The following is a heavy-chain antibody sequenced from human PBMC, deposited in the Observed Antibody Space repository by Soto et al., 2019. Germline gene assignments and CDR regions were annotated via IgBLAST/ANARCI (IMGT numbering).Heavy chain of an antibody. J-gene: IGHJ4*02. V-gene: IGHV1-18*01. Sequence: QVQLVQSGAEVKKPGASVKVSCKASGYTFTSYGISWVRQAPGQGLEWMGWISAYNGNTNYAQKLQGRVTMTTDTSTSTAYMDLRSMRSDDTAVYYCARVTTAAGISARGLYWGQGTLVTVSS. CDR3: ARVTTAAGISARGLY. CDR2: ISAYNGNT. CDR1: GYTFTSYG. D-gene: IGHD6-13*01.